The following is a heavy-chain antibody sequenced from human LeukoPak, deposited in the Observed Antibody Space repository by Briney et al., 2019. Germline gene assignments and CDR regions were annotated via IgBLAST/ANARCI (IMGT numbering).Heavy chain of an antibody. D-gene: IGHD1-26*01. Sequence: PGGSLRLSCAASGFTFSSYSMNWVRQAPGKGLEWVSSISSSSSYIYYADSVKGRFTISRDNAKKTLYLQMNSLRDEDMGLYYCAKGAVGATVFWYFNLWGRGTLVTVSS. CDR3: AKGAVGATVFWYFNL. CDR2: ISSSSSYI. CDR1: GFTFSSYS. V-gene: IGHV3-21*04. J-gene: IGHJ2*01.